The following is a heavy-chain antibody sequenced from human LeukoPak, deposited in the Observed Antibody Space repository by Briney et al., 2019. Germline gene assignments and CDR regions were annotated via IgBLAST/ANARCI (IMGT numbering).Heavy chain of an antibody. V-gene: IGHV1-2*04. D-gene: IGHD2-2*01. CDR2: INPNSGGT. J-gene: IGHJ6*02. CDR1: GYTFTSYG. CDR3: ARDRPYCSSTSCHYYYGMDV. Sequence: GASVKVSSKASGYTFTSYGISWVRQAPGQGLEWMGWINPNSGGTNNTQKFQGWVTMTRDTSISTAYMELSRLRSDDTAVYYCARDRPYCSSTSCHYYYGMDVWGQGTTVTVSS.